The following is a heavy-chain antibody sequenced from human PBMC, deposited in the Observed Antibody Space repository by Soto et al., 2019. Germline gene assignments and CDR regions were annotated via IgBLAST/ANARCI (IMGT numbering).Heavy chain of an antibody. Sequence: QVPLVPSGAEVKKPVASVKVSCRASGYTFTRSAISWVRQAPGQGLEWMGWIKTDNGNTNYAQNLQGRVTMTTDAATSPAYMELRSLRSYDTAVYFFARLAEHNWFDPWGQGTLVTVSS. D-gene: IGHD1-1*01. CDR3: ARLAEHNWFDP. CDR1: GYTFTRSA. V-gene: IGHV1-18*01. J-gene: IGHJ5*02. CDR2: IKTDNGNT.